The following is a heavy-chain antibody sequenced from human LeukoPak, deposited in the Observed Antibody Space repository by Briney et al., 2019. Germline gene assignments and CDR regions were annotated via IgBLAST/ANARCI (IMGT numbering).Heavy chain of an antibody. CDR3: AGSLRAVYYFDY. CDR2: IYTSGST. D-gene: IGHD3-10*01. Sequence: SETLSLTCTVSGGSISSYHWSWIRQSAGGGLEWIGRIYTSGSTNYNPSLKSRVTMSVDTSKNQFSLKLSSVTAADTAVYYCAGSLRAVYYFDYWGQGTLVTVSS. V-gene: IGHV4-4*07. J-gene: IGHJ4*02. CDR1: GGSISSYH.